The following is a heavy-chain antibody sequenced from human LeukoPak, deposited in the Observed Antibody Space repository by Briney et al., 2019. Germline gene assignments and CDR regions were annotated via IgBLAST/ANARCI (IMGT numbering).Heavy chain of an antibody. CDR1: GFTFSSYS. V-gene: IGHV3-48*04. D-gene: IGHD6-6*01. Sequence: GGSLRLSCAASGFTFSSYSMNWDRQAPGKGLEWVSYISSSSSTIYYADSVKGRFTISRDNAKNSLYLQMNSLRAEDTAVYYCARSYSSSSGDLDYWGQGTLVTVSS. CDR2: ISSSSSTI. J-gene: IGHJ4*02. CDR3: ARSYSSSSGDLDY.